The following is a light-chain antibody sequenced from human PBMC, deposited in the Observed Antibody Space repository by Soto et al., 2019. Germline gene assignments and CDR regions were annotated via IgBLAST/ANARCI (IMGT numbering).Light chain of an antibody. V-gene: IGLV2-23*03. CDR3: CSYAGSSTFAYV. CDR2: EGS. J-gene: IGLJ1*01. CDR1: SSDVGSYNL. Sequence: QSALTQPASVSGSPGQSITISCTGTSSDVGSYNLVSWYQLHPGKAPKLMIYEGSKRPSGVSNRFSGSKSGNTASLTISGLQAEDEADYYCCSYAGSSTFAYVFGTGTKLTVL.